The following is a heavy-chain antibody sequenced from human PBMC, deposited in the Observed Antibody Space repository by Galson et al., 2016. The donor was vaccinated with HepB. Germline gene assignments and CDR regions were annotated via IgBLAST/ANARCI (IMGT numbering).Heavy chain of an antibody. J-gene: IGHJ5*02. CDR1: GYTFTGYY. CDR3: AGGPVGRPQNWFYP. Sequence: SVKVSCKASGYTFTGYYMHWVRQAPGQGLEWMGWINPNSGGTNSAQKFQGRVTMTKDTSISTAYMELTRLRSDDTAAYYCAGGPVGRPQNWFYPWGRGTLVTVSP. V-gene: IGHV1-2*02. CDR2: INPNSGGT. D-gene: IGHD2-2*01.